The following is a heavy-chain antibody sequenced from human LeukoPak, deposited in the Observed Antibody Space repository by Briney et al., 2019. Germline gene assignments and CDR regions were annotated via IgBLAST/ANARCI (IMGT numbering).Heavy chain of an antibody. V-gene: IGHV3-23*01. CDR2: ISGSGDST. D-gene: IGHD1-26*01. J-gene: IGHJ5*02. CDR3: ARDSGSYNP. Sequence: GGSLRLSCAASGFTFSNYAMRWVRQAPGKGLEWVSGISGSGDSTYYADSVKGRFTISRDNSKNTLYLQMNSLRAEDTAVYYCARDSGSYNPWGQGTLVTVSS. CDR1: GFTFSNYA.